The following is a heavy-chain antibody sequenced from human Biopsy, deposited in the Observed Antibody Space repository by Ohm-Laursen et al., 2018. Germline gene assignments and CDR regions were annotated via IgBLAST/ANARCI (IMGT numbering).Heavy chain of an antibody. V-gene: IGHV3-74*01. Sequence: SLRLSCAASGFTFSNYYMHWVRQAPGKGLLWVSRIKSDGTTTDYAESVKGRFTISRDNAKNTLYLQMNSLRAEDTAVYYCARGGFFAYSTFDYWGQGALVTVSS. J-gene: IGHJ4*02. CDR1: GFTFSNYY. D-gene: IGHD4-11*01. CDR3: ARGGFFAYSTFDY. CDR2: IKSDGTTT.